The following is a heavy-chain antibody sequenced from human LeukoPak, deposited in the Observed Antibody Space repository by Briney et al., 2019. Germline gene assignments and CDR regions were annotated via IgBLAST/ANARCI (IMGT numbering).Heavy chain of an antibody. V-gene: IGHV1-2*06. J-gene: IGHJ4*02. CDR2: INSNSGGT. D-gene: IGHD3-9*01. CDR1: GYSFSDYS. CDR3: ARALRTDILTTDY. Sequence: ASVRVSCKASGYSFSDYSMHWVRQAPGQGLEWMGRINSNSGGTSYAQNFQGRVTMTRDTSINTAYMELSRLRSDDTAVYYCARALRTDILTTDYWGQGTLVTLSS.